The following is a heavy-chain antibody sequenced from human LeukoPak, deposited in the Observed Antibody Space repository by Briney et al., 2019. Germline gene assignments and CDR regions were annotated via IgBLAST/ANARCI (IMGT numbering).Heavy chain of an antibody. CDR1: GFTCSNYW. CDR3: ARLACSSTSCHGWFFDL. J-gene: IGHJ2*01. CDR2: IKEDGSEK. D-gene: IGHD2-2*01. Sequence: GGSLRLSSAASGFTCSNYWMSWVRQAPGKGLKGVANIKEDGSEKYYVDSVKGRFTIARANAKTSLYLQMNSLRVENTAVYYCARLACSSTSCHGWFFDLWGRGTLVSVSS. V-gene: IGHV3-7*01.